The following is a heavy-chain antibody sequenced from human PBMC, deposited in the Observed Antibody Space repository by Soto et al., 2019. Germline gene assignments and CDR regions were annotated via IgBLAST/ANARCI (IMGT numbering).Heavy chain of an antibody. D-gene: IGHD3-3*01. CDR3: AFCERFPRVGVDYYALDV. CDR1: GFTINRND. CDR2: MSFDGNHQ. J-gene: IGHJ6*02. Sequence: QVHLVESGGGVVQPGGSLRLSCAASGFTINRNDMYWVRQAPGKGLEWVAVMSFDGNHQHYADSVKGRFTISRDNSKNTRSLEMNSLRRDDTAVYYCAFCERFPRVGVDYYALDVWGQGTTVIVSS. V-gene: IGHV3-30*03.